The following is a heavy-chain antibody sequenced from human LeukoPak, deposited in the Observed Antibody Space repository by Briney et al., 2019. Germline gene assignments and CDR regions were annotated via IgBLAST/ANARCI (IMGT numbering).Heavy chain of an antibody. J-gene: IGHJ3*02. Sequence: GASVKVSCKASGYTFTSYDINWVRQATGQGLEWMGWMNPNSGNTGYAQKFQGRVTMTRNTSISTAYMELSSLRSEDAAVYYCARLRRKPLVGLFDIGAKGKRATVS. CDR1: GYTFTSYD. D-gene: IGHD1-26*01. CDR3: ARLRRKPLVGLFDI. V-gene: IGHV1-8*01. CDR2: MNPNSGNT.